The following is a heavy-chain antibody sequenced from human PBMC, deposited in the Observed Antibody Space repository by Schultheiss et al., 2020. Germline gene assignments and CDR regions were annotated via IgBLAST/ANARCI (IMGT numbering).Heavy chain of an antibody. Sequence: GGSLRLSCAASGFTFSSYAMHWVRQAPGKGLEWVAVISYDGSNKYYADSVKGRFTISRDNSKNTLYLQMNSLRAEDTAVYYCAKSRRFLEWLLDYWGQGTLVTGSS. V-gene: IGHV3-30*04. D-gene: IGHD3-3*01. CDR2: ISYDGSNK. J-gene: IGHJ4*02. CDR3: AKSRRFLEWLLDY. CDR1: GFTFSSYA.